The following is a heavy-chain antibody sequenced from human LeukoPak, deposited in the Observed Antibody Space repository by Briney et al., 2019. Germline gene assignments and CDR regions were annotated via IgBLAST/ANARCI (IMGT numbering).Heavy chain of an antibody. V-gene: IGHV4-39*01. CDR3: ASSGWYLNWFDP. D-gene: IGHD6-19*01. CDR2: IYYSGST. J-gene: IGHJ5*02. CDR1: GGSISSSSYY. Sequence: SETLSLTCTVSGGSISSSSYYWGWIRQHPGKGLEWIGSIYYSGSTYYNPSLKSRVTISVDTSKNQFSLKLSSVTAADTAVYYCASSGWYLNWFDPWGQETLVTVSS.